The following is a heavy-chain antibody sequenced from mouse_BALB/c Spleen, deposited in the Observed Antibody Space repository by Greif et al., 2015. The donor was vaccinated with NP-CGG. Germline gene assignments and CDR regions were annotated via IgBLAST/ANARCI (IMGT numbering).Heavy chain of an antibody. J-gene: IGHJ1*01. Sequence: EVKLQESGAELVKPGASVKLSCTASGFNIKDTYMHWVKQRPEQGLEWIGRTDPANGNTKYDPKFQGKATITADTSSNTAYPQLSSPTSEDTAVYYCARWDWYFDVWGAGTTVTVSS. CDR3: ARWDWYFDV. CDR1: GFNIKDTY. V-gene: IGHV14-3*02. CDR2: TDPANGNT.